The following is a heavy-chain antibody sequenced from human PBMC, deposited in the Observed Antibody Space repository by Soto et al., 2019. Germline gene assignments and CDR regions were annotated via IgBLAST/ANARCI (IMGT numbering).Heavy chain of an antibody. CDR3: ARSPRDGHEYFQH. V-gene: IGHV4-31*01. CDR2: IDYSGST. J-gene: IGHJ1*01. Sequence: QVQLQESGPGLVKPSQTLSLTCTVSGGSISSGGYYWSWIRQHPGKGLEWIGYIDYSGSTYYNPSHKSQVTISVDTSKNQFSLKLSSVTAADTAVYYCARSPRDGHEYFQHWGQGTLVTVSS. CDR1: GGSISSGGYY.